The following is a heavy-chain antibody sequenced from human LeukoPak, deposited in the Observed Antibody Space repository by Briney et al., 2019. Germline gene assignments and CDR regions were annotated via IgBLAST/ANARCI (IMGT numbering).Heavy chain of an antibody. D-gene: IGHD3-16*01. CDR3: ARDVRLVPYYFDY. V-gene: IGHV1-18*01. CDR2: ISAYSGNT. Sequence: ASVKLSCYCSGYAFTSSGNSRIRQAPGQGLEWMGWISAYSGNTNYAQKLQGRVTMTTDTSTSTAYKELRSLRSGDTAVYYCARDVRLVPYYFDYWGQGTLVTVSS. J-gene: IGHJ4*02. CDR1: GYAFTSSG.